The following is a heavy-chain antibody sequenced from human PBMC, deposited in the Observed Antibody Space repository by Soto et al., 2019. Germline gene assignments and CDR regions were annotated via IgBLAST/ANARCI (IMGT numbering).Heavy chain of an antibody. CDR2: IIPIFGTA. D-gene: IGHD6-19*01. CDR1: GGTFSSYA. V-gene: IGHV1-69*13. CDR3: ARGPQWPYYFDY. J-gene: IGHJ4*02. Sequence: SVKVSCKASGGTFSSYAISWVRQAPGQGLEWMGGIIPIFGTANYAQKFQGRVTITADESTSTAYMELSSLRSEDTAVYYCARGPQWPYYFDYWGQGXLVTVYS.